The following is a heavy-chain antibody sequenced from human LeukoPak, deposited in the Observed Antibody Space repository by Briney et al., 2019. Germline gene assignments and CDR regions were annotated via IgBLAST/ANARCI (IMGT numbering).Heavy chain of an antibody. D-gene: IGHD2-2*01. CDR2: INHSGST. V-gene: IGHV4-34*01. CDR3: AEAWGDHCSGTSCYGENAFDI. Sequence: SETLSLTCAVYGGSFSGYYWSWIRQPPGKGLEWIGEINHSGSTNYNPSLKSRVTISVDTSKNQFSLKLSSVTAADTAVYYCAEAWGDHCSGTSCYGENAFDIWGQGTMVTVS. CDR1: GGSFSGYY. J-gene: IGHJ3*02.